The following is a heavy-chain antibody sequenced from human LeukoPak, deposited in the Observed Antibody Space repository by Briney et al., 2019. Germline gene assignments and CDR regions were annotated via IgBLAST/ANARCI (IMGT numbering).Heavy chain of an antibody. CDR3: ARARYCANTICHIGGGLDV. J-gene: IGHJ6*02. Sequence: GGSLRLSCAAPGFPFTNNWMTRVRQAPGKGLEWVGTIMQDGRETYYVESVKGRFTISRDNVRDSVYLQMTILRAEDAAVYYCARARYCANTICHIGGGLDVWGPGTTVTVSS. CDR1: GFPFTNNW. CDR2: IMQDGRET. D-gene: IGHD2-8*01. V-gene: IGHV3-7*04.